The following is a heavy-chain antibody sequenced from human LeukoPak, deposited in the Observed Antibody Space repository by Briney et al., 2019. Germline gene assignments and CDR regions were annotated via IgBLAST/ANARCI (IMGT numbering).Heavy chain of an antibody. CDR3: ARWARGGSYYNGWYFDL. J-gene: IGHJ2*01. CDR1: GGSIGSGGYY. Sequence: PSETRSLTCIVSGGSIGSGGYYWSWIRQPPGKGLEWIGYFYYSGSTYYNPSLKSRVTISVDTSKNQFSLKLSSVTAADTAVYYYARWARGGSYYNGWYFDLWGRGTLVTVSS. CDR2: FYYSGST. D-gene: IGHD1-26*01. V-gene: IGHV4-31*03.